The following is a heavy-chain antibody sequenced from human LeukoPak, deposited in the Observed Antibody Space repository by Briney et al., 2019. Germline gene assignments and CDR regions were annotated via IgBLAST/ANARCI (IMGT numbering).Heavy chain of an antibody. Sequence: GRSLRLSCTACGFTFGDYAMSWVRQAPGKGLEWVGFIRSKAYGGTTEYAASVKGIFTISRDDSKSIAYLQMNSLKTEDTAVYYCTRDRGYSSGWYTDAFDIWGQGTMVTVSS. D-gene: IGHD6-19*01. CDR3: TRDRGYSSGWYTDAFDI. J-gene: IGHJ3*02. CDR2: IRSKAYGGTT. CDR1: GFTFGDYA. V-gene: IGHV3-49*04.